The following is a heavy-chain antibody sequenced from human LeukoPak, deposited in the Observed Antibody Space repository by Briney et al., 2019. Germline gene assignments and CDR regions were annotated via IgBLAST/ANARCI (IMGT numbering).Heavy chain of an antibody. CDR1: GGSISSYY. Sequence: SETLSLTCTVSGGSISSYYWSWLRQPPGKGLEWIGYIYYSGSTNYNPSLKSRVTISVDTSKNQFSLKLSSVTAADTAVYYCARAVRYCSGGSCLRFDYWGQGTLVTVSS. CDR3: ARAVRYCSGGSCLRFDY. D-gene: IGHD2-15*01. CDR2: IYYSGST. J-gene: IGHJ4*02. V-gene: IGHV4-59*01.